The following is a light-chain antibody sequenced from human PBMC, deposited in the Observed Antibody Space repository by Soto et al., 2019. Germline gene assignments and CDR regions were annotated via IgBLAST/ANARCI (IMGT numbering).Light chain of an antibody. J-gene: IGLJ3*02. V-gene: IGLV1-44*01. CDR1: SSNIGSNA. CDR2: NND. Sequence: QSVLTQPPSASGTPGQRVTISCSGGSSNIGSNAVNWYQQLPGTAPKVVIYNNDQRPSGVPDRLSGSKSGTSASLAISGLQSEDEADYYCAAWDDSLHGPVFGGGTKLTVL. CDR3: AAWDDSLHGPV.